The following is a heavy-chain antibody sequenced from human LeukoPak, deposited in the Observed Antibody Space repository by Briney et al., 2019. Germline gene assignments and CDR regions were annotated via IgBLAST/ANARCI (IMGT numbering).Heavy chain of an antibody. CDR2: IYSGGIT. J-gene: IGHJ4*02. D-gene: IGHD3-10*01. CDR1: GFTVSNSY. CDR3: ARTYYGSGSYIYFDY. V-gene: IGHV3-53*01. Sequence: GGSLRLSCAASGFTVSNSYMSWVRQAPGKGLEWVSVIYSGGITYYADSVKGRFTISRDNSKNTMYLQMNSLRAEDTAVYYCARTYYGSGSYIYFDYWGQGTLVTVSS.